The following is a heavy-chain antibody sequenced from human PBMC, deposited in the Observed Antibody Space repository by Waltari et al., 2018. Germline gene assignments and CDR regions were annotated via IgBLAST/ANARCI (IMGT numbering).Heavy chain of an antibody. V-gene: IGHV1-69*06. D-gene: IGHD6-6*01. CDR3: ARAARLYYYYGMDV. CDR2: IIPIFGTA. J-gene: IGHJ6*02. CDR1: GYTFTSYD. Sequence: QLQLVQSGAAVKKPGASVKVSCKASGYTFTSYDINWVRQATGQGLEWMGRIIPIFGTANYAQKFQSRVTITADKSTSTAYMELSSLRSEDTAVYYCARAARLYYYYGMDVWGQGTTVTVSS.